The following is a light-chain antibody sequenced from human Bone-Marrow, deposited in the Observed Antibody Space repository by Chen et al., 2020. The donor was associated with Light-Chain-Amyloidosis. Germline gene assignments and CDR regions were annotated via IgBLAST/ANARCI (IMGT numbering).Light chain of an antibody. V-gene: IGKV1-6*01. Sequence: AIQMTQSPSSLSASVGDRVAITCRASQGIRNDVGWYQQKPGKAPKLLIYVASNLESGVPSRFSGSGSGTDFTLTISSLQPEDFATYYCLQDYSHPWTFGQGTKVEIK. CDR2: VAS. CDR1: QGIRND. J-gene: IGKJ1*01. CDR3: LQDYSHPWT.